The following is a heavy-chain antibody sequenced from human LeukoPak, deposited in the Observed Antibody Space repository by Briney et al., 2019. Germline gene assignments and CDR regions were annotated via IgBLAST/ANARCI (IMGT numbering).Heavy chain of an antibody. CDR3: ARDKNDCSSTSCYAEYYFDY. CDR1: GGSFSGYY. CDR2: INHSGST. V-gene: IGHV4-34*01. Sequence: SETLSLTCAVYGGSFSGYYWSWIRQPPGKGLEWIGEINHSGSTNYNPSLKSRVTISVDTSKNQFSLKLSSVTAADTAVYYCARDKNDCSSTSCYAEYYFDYWGQGTLVTVSS. D-gene: IGHD2-2*01. J-gene: IGHJ4*02.